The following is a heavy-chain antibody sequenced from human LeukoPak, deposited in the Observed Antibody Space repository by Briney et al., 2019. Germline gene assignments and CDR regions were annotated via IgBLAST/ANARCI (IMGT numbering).Heavy chain of an antibody. CDR3: ARGQSVGWEIGVCDF. Sequence: GGSLRLSCEAAGFAFSSYSMHWVRQAPGKGLEWVAAIWPDGSNKYYANSVKGRFTISRDDSRNTLYLQMTSLRAEDTAVYYCARGQSVGWEIGVCDFWGQGSLVTVAS. D-gene: IGHD1-26*01. CDR2: IWPDGSNK. CDR1: GFAFSSYS. J-gene: IGHJ4*02. V-gene: IGHV3-33*01.